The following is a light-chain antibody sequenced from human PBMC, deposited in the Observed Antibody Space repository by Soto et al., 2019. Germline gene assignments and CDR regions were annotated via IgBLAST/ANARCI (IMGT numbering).Light chain of an antibody. V-gene: IGKV1-27*01. CDR3: QKYNSAPLT. CDR2: ATS. J-gene: IGKJ4*01. CDR1: QGIAPY. Sequence: DVQMTQSPSSLSASVGDRVTITCRASQGIAPYLAWFQQKPGKVPRLLIYATSTLQSGVPSRYSGSGSGTDFTLTISSLQHEDVATYYCQKYNSAPLTFGGGTKVEIK.